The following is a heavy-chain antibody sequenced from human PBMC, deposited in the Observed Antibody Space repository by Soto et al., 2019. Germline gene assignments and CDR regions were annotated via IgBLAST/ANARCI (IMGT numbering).Heavy chain of an antibody. CDR1: GFTFSSYA. CDR3: ARDKEAGKGIFDY. V-gene: IGHV3-30-3*01. D-gene: IGHD3-10*01. CDR2: ISYDGSNK. Sequence: QVQLVESGGGVVQPGRSLRLSCAASGFTFSSYAMHWVRQAPGKGLEWVAVISYDGSNKYYADSVKGRFTISRDNSKNTLYLQMNSLRAEDTAVYYCARDKEAGKGIFDYWGQGTLVTVSS. J-gene: IGHJ4*02.